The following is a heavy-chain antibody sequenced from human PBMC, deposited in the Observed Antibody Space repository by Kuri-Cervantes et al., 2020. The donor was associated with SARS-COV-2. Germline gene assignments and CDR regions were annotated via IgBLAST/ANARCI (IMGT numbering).Heavy chain of an antibody. CDR3: ARDDALGPEPSEYYYYGMDV. V-gene: IGHV1-18*01. D-gene: IGHD1-14*01. CDR2: ISAYNGNT. J-gene: IGHJ6*02. CDR1: GYTFTSYG. Sequence: ASVKVSCKASGYTFTSYGISWVRQAPGQGLEWMGWISAYNGNTNYAQKLQGRVTMTTDTSTSTAYMELRSLRSDDTAVYYCARDDALGPEPSEYYYYGMDVWGQGTTVTVSS.